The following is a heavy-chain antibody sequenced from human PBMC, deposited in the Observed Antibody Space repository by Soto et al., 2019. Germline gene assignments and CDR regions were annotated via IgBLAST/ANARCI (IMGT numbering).Heavy chain of an antibody. V-gene: IGHV3-23*01. CDR2: ISGSGGST. CDR1: GFTFSSYA. Sequence: GGSLRLSCAASGFTFSSYAMSWVRQAPGKGLEWVSAISGSGGSTYYADSVKGRFTISRDNSKNTLYLQMNSLRAEDTAVYYCAKDQRDPAVPQLEFPYYYYMDVWGKGTTVTVSS. J-gene: IGHJ6*03. D-gene: IGHD6-6*01. CDR3: AKDQRDPAVPQLEFPYYYYMDV.